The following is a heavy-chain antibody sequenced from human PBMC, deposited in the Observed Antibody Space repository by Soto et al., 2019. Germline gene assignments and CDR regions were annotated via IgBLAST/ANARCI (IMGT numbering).Heavy chain of an antibody. D-gene: IGHD7-27*01. J-gene: IGHJ5*02. CDR3: AGGGGPGNWFDP. Sequence: PSETLSLTCTVSGGSISTYYWIWIRQAPGKGLEWIGYILYSGSTNYNPSLNSRVTMSLDTSKNQFSLKLSSVTTADMAVYYCAGGGGPGNWFDPWRQGSLVTVSS. V-gene: IGHV4-59*01. CDR2: ILYSGST. CDR1: GGSISTYY.